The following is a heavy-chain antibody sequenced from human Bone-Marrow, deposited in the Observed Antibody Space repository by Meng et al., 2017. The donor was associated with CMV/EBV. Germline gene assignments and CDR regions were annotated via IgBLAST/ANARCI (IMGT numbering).Heavy chain of an antibody. CDR2: ISWNSGSI. Sequence: GGSLRLSCAASGFTFDDYAMHWVRQAPGKGLEWVSGISWNSGSIGYADSVKGRFTISRDNAKNTLYLQMNSLRAEDTAVYYCARGRNWFDPWGQGTRVTVSS. CDR1: GFTFDDYA. CDR3: ARGRNWFDP. J-gene: IGHJ5*02. V-gene: IGHV3-9*01.